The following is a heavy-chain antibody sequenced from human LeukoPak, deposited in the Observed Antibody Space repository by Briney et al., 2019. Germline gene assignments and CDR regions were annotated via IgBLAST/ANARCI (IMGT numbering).Heavy chain of an antibody. Sequence: GGSLRLSCAASGFTFSDYYMSWIRQAPGKVLEWVSYISSSGSTIYYADSVKGRFTISRDNAKNSLYPQMNSLRAEDTAVYYCVGGYYYVHAFDIWGQGTMVTVSS. CDR2: ISSSGSTI. J-gene: IGHJ3*02. D-gene: IGHD3-22*01. V-gene: IGHV3-11*04. CDR3: VGGYYYVHAFDI. CDR1: GFTFSDYY.